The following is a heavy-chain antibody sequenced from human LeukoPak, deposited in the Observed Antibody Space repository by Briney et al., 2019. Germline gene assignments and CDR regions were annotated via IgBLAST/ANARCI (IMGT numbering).Heavy chain of an antibody. J-gene: IGHJ5*02. CDR1: GGSISSSSYY. CDR3: ARVMTTVTNNWFDP. V-gene: IGHV4-39*07. D-gene: IGHD4-17*01. CDR2: IYYSGST. Sequence: TSETLSLTCTVSGGSISSSSYYWGWIRQPPGKGLEWIGSIYYSGSTYYNPSLKSRVTISVDTSKNQFSLKLSSVTAADTAVYYCARVMTTVTNNWFDPWGQGTLVTVSS.